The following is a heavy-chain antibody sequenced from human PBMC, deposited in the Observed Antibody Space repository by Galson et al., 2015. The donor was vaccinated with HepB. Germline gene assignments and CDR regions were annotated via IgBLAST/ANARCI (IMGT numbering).Heavy chain of an antibody. CDR3: ARGHYDILTGYYLYGMDV. CDR1: GFTFSSYD. D-gene: IGHD3-9*01. Sequence: SLRPSCAASGFTFSSYDMHWVRQATGKGLEWVSAIGTAGDPYYPGSVKGRFTISRENAKNSLYLQMNSLRAGDTAVYYCARGHYDILTGYYLYGMDVWGQGTTVTVSS. V-gene: IGHV3-13*05. CDR2: IGTAGDP. J-gene: IGHJ6*02.